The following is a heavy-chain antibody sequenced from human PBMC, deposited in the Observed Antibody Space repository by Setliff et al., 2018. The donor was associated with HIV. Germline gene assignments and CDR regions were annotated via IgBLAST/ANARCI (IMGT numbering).Heavy chain of an antibody. D-gene: IGHD3-22*01. CDR1: GFTFSSYA. CDR2: ISYDGSNK. CDR3: ARANLVGVSYYYYYMDV. J-gene: IGHJ6*03. Sequence: GGSLRLSCAASGFTFSSYAMHWVRQAPGKGLEWVAVISYDGSNKYYADSVKGRFTISRDNSKNTLYLQMNSLRAEDTAVYYCARANLVGVSYYYYYMDVWGKGTTVTVSS. V-gene: IGHV3-30*04.